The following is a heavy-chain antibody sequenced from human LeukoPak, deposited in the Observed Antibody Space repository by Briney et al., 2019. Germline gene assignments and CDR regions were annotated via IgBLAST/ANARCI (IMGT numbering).Heavy chain of an antibody. CDR1: KFTFSSKY. V-gene: IGHV3-66*01. Sequence: PGGSLRLSCAASKFTFSSKYMSWVRQAPGKGLEWVSVIYSGGSTHYADSVKGRFTISRDNSKNTLYLQMNSLRAEDTAVHYCASLYYGGNNFDYWGQGTLVTVSS. CDR2: IYSGGST. D-gene: IGHD4-23*01. J-gene: IGHJ4*02. CDR3: ASLYYGGNNFDY.